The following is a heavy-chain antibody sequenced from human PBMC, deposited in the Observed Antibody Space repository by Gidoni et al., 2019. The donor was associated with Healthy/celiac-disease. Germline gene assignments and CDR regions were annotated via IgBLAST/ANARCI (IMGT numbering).Heavy chain of an antibody. CDR3: AKTRIAVAGTGWYFDL. D-gene: IGHD6-19*01. V-gene: IGHV3-23*01. Sequence: EVQLLESVGGLLQPGGSLRLSRAASGFTFSRYAMGWVRKGPGKGLEWVSAISGSGGSTYYADSVKGRFTISRDNSKKTLYLQMNSLRAEDTAVYYCAKTRIAVAGTGWYFDLWGRGTLVTVSS. CDR1: GFTFSRYA. CDR2: ISGSGGST. J-gene: IGHJ2*01.